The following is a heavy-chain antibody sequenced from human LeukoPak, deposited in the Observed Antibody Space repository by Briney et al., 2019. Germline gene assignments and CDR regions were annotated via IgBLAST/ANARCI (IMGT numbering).Heavy chain of an antibody. D-gene: IGHD5-12*01. J-gene: IGHJ4*02. CDR2: ISGSGGST. V-gene: IGHV3-23*01. Sequence: GGSLILSCSASGFTFSSYAMSWVRQAPGKGLEWVSAISGSGGSTYYADSVNGRFTIYRDNSQNTLYPQMNSLRAEDTAVYYCAKVSATRSNDYWGQGTMVTVSS. CDR1: GFTFSSYA. CDR3: AKVSATRSNDY.